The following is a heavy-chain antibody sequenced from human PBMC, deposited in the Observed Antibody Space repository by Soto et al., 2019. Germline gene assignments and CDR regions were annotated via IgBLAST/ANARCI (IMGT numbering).Heavy chain of an antibody. J-gene: IGHJ6*02. CDR1: GCTCIDYS. CDR3: ATDTGQDVYYYSGMAV. Sequence: PGGPLRLSCAAAGCTCIDYSVNCVRQAPGKGLEWVSSISSSSSYIYYSDSVKGRFTISRDNAKNSLYLQMNSLRAEDTAVYYCATDTGQDVYYYSGMAVWGQGTTVTVSS. CDR2: ISSSSSYI. V-gene: IGHV3-21*01. D-gene: IGHD4-4*01.